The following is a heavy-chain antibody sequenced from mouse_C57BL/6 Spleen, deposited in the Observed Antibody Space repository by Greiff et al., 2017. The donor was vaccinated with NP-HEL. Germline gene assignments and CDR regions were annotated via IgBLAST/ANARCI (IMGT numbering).Heavy chain of an antibody. Sequence: EVKLQESGPGMVKPSQSLSLTCTVTGYSITSGYDWHWIRHFPGNKLEWMGYISYSGSTNYNPSLKSRISITHDTSKNHFFLKLNSVTTEDTATYYCAIFPIYDGPSYAMDYWGQGTSVTVSS. J-gene: IGHJ4*01. CDR1: GYSITSGYD. CDR3: AIFPIYDGPSYAMDY. CDR2: ISYSGST. V-gene: IGHV3-1*01. D-gene: IGHD2-3*01.